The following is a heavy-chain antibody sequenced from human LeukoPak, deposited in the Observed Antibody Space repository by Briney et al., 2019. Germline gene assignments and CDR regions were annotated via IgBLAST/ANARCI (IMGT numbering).Heavy chain of an antibody. CDR3: ARTQQNCSSTSCYFSYYYYYGMDV. Sequence: SETLSLTCTVSGGSISSSSYYWGWIRQPPGKGLEWIGSIYYSGSTYYNPSLKSRVTISVDTSKNQFSLKLSSVTAADTAMYYCARTQQNCSSTSCYFSYYYYYGMDVWGQGTTVTVSS. CDR1: GGSISSSSYY. V-gene: IGHV4-39*01. CDR2: IYYSGST. J-gene: IGHJ6*02. D-gene: IGHD2-2*01.